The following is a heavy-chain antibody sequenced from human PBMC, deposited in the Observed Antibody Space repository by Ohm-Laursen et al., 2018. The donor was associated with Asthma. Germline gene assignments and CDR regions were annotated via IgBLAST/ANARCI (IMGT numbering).Heavy chain of an antibody. CDR3: AREEDYDFWSGYYFY. Sequence: SLRLSCAASGFTFSNYAMGWVRQAPGKGLEWVSAITGSGDSTYYIDSVKGRFTISRDNSKNTLYLQMNSLRAEDTAVYYCAREEDYDFWSGYYFYWGQGTLVTVSS. CDR2: ITGSGDST. V-gene: IGHV3-23*01. J-gene: IGHJ4*02. D-gene: IGHD3-3*01. CDR1: GFTFSNYA.